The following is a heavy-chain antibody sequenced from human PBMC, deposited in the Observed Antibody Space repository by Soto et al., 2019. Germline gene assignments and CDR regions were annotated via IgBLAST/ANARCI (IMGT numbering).Heavy chain of an antibody. CDR3: VKDQTAGGLDC. J-gene: IGHJ4*02. CDR2: INPNSGGT. V-gene: IGHV1-2*02. CDR1: GYTFTGYY. Sequence: ASVKVSCKASGYTFTGYYMHWVRQAPGQGLEWMGWINPNSGGTNYAQKFQGRVTMTRDTSISTAYMELNSLRPEDTALYYCVKDQTAGGLDCWGQGTLVTVS. D-gene: IGHD2-21*02.